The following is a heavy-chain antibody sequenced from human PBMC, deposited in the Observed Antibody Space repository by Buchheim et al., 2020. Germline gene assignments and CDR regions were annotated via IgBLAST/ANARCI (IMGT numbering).Heavy chain of an antibody. J-gene: IGHJ4*02. CDR3: ARQDSGAYGY. CDR2: IYPGDSDT. CDR1: GYKFTSYW. Sequence: EVLLVQSGAEVKKAGESLKMSCKASGYKFTSYWIAWVRQMPGKGLEWMGIIYPGDSDTAYSPSFLGQVTFSVDTSITTAYLHLSSLKTADTAMYYCARQDSGAYGYWGQGAL. V-gene: IGHV5-51*01. D-gene: IGHD1-26*01.